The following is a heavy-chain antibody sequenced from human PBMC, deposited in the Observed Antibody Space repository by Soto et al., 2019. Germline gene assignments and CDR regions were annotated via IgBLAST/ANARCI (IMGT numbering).Heavy chain of an antibody. CDR3: ARQDYGSSWYKGYYYYGMDV. D-gene: IGHD6-13*01. V-gene: IGHV4-39*01. CDR1: GGSIRSDGYY. Sequence: SETLSLTCTVSGGSIRSDGYYWSWIRQHPGKGLEWIGSIYYSGSTYYNPSLKSRVTISVDTSKNQFSLKLSSVTAADTAVYYCARQDYGSSWYKGYYYYGMDVWGQGNPGHRLL. J-gene: IGHJ6*02. CDR2: IYYSGST.